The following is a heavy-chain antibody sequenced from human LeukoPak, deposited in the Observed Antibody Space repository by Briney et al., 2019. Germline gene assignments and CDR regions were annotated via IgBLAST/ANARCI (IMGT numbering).Heavy chain of an antibody. Sequence: GGSLRLSCAASGFTFSSYAMHWARQAPGKGLEWVSSITTSSSYIYYADSVKGRFTISRDNAKNSLYLQMNSLRAEDTAVYYCARHVVALGFDYWGQGTLVTVSS. CDR2: ITTSSSYI. CDR1: GFTFSSYA. CDR3: ARHVVALGFDY. V-gene: IGHV3-21*01. J-gene: IGHJ4*02. D-gene: IGHD3-22*01.